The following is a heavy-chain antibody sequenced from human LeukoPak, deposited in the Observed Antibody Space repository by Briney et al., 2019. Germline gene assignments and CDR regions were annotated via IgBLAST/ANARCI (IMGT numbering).Heavy chain of an antibody. CDR1: GYTFTNYW. V-gene: IGHV1-46*01. CDR3: ARALAPLYSSSWYGGWFDP. J-gene: IGHJ5*02. CDR2: INPNDGST. Sequence: GASVKVSCKASGYTFTNYWIQWVRQAPGQGLEWVALINPNDGSTTYAHKFQGRVTMTRDTSTSTVYMDLSSLTSEDTAVYYCARALAPLYSSSWYGGWFDPWGQGTLVTVSS. D-gene: IGHD6-13*01.